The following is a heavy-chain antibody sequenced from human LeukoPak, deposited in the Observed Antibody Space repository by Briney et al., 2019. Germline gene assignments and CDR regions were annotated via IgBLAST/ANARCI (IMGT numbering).Heavy chain of an antibody. Sequence: PSQTLSLTCTVSGGSISSGGHYWSWIRQPAGKGLEYLGRISSTGSTNYNPSLRSRVTISVDTSKNQFSLNLSSVTAADTAVYYCARDGAGLWFGELNDDHWGQGTLVTVSS. V-gene: IGHV4-61*02. CDR2: ISSTGST. J-gene: IGHJ4*02. D-gene: IGHD3-10*01. CDR1: GGSISSGGHY. CDR3: ARDGAGLWFGELNDDH.